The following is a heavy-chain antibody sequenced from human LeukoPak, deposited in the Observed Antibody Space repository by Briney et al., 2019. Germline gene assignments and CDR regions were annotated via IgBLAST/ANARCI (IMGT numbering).Heavy chain of an antibody. CDR1: GGSFSGYY. J-gene: IGHJ2*01. Sequence: PSETLSLICAVYGGSFSGYYWGWIRQPPGKGLEWIGSIYYSGSTYYNPSLKSRVTISVDTSKNQFSLKLSSVTAADTAVYYCARRYDSSGYGDIEWYFDLWGRGTLVTVSS. CDR3: ARRYDSSGYGDIEWYFDL. CDR2: IYYSGST. V-gene: IGHV4-34*01. D-gene: IGHD3-22*01.